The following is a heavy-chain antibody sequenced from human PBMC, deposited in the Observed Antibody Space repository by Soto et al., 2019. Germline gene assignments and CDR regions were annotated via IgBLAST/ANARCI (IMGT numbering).Heavy chain of an antibody. CDR2: IYAGGNT. J-gene: IGHJ4*01. D-gene: IGHD3-9*01. V-gene: IGHV3-53*01. CDR1: GFSVTSNY. Sequence: GSLRLSCAASGFSVTSNYMTWVRQAPGKGLECVSVIYAGGNTYYPDSVKGRFTISSDNSKNTLFLQMNNLRAEDTAVYYCARVTTFYDILTSSYALNYFDYWGHGTRVTVSS. CDR3: ARVTTFYDILTSSYALNYFDY.